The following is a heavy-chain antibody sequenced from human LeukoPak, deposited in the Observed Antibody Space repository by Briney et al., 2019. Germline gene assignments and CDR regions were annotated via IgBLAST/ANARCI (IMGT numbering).Heavy chain of an antibody. Sequence: GGSLRLSCAASGFTFSSYGMSWVRQAPGKGLEWVSAISGSGGSTYYADSVKGRFTISRDNSKNTLYLQMNSLRAEDTAVYYCAKDKDYCDSSGYYFDYWGQGTLVTVSS. CDR1: GFTFSSYG. D-gene: IGHD3-22*01. V-gene: IGHV3-23*01. CDR2: ISGSGGST. J-gene: IGHJ4*02. CDR3: AKDKDYCDSSGYYFDY.